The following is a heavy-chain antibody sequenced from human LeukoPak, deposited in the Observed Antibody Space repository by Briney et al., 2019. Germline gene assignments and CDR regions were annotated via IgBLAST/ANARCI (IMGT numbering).Heavy chain of an antibody. D-gene: IGHD3-22*01. J-gene: IGHJ2*01. CDR3: ARDRPTYYYDSSGWYFDL. V-gene: IGHV4-4*07. CDR2: IYTSGST. Sequence: ETLSLTCTVSGGSISSYYWSWIRQPAGKGLEWIGRIYTSGSTNYNPSLKSRVTMSVDTSKNQFSLKLSSVTAADTAVYYCARDRPTYYYDSSGWYFDLWGRGTLVTVSS. CDR1: GGSISSYY.